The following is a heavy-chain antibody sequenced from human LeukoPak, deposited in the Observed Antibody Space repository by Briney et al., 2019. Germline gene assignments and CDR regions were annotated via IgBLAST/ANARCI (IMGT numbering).Heavy chain of an antibody. CDR2: IYNTDST. V-gene: IGHV3-53*01. J-gene: IGHJ4*02. Sequence: GGSLRLSCAASGFTFSSYAMRWVRQAPGKGLEWVSFIYNTDSTYYADSVKGRFTISRDNSKNTLYLQMNSLRPEDTAVYYCARDWGYCSGTSCHVFDYWGQGTLVTVSS. CDR3: ARDWGYCSGTSCHVFDY. CDR1: GFTFSSYA. D-gene: IGHD2-2*01.